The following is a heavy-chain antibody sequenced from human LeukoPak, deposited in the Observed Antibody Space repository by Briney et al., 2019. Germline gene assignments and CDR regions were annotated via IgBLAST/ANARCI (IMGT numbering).Heavy chain of an antibody. CDR1: GFMFSSYA. D-gene: IGHD3-22*01. Sequence: GGSLRLSCAASGFMFSSYAMSWVRQAPGKGLEWVSAISGSGGSTYYADSVKGRFTISRDNSKNTLYLQMNSLRAEDTAVYYCAKALVIYYYDSSGSQSDYWGQGTLVTVSS. V-gene: IGHV3-23*01. J-gene: IGHJ4*02. CDR2: ISGSGGST. CDR3: AKALVIYYYDSSGSQSDY.